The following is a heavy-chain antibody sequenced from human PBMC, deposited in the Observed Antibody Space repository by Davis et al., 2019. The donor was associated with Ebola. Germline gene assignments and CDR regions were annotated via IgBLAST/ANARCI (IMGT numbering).Heavy chain of an antibody. D-gene: IGHD4-17*01. J-gene: IGHJ3*01. CDR3: ARGRNDYGDYPF. CDR1: GFTFSSYA. CDR2: IYRDGAT. Sequence: GESLKISCAASGFTFSSYAMTWVRQAPGKGLEWVSVIYRDGATDYADSVKGRFTISRDNSKNTVYLQMNSLRAEDTAVYYCARGRNDYGDYPFWGQGTMVTVSS. V-gene: IGHV3-53*01.